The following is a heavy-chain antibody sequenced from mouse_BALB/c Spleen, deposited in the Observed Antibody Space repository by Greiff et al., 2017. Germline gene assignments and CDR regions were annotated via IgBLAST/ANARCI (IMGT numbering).Heavy chain of an antibody. CDR1: GYTFTSYN. Sequence: QVQLQQPGAELVKPGASVKMSCKASGYTFTSYNMHWVKQTPGQGLEWIGAIYPGNGDTSYNQKFKGKATLTADKSSSTAYMQLSSLTSEDSAVYYCAREGGYGEAWFAYWGQGTLVTVSA. V-gene: IGHV1-12*01. J-gene: IGHJ3*01. CDR2: IYPGNGDT. D-gene: IGHD2-2*01. CDR3: AREGGYGEAWFAY.